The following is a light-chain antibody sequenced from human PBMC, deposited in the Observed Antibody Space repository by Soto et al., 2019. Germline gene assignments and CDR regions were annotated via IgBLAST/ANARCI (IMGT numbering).Light chain of an antibody. V-gene: IGKV3-20*01. CDR1: QSINSNY. CDR3: QQYNKWPWT. CDR2: GAS. Sequence: EVVLTQSPGTLSLSPGERVTLSCRPSQSINSNYLAWYQQKPGQAPRLLIYGASRRATGIPDRFSGSGSGTDFTLTISRLEPEDFAIYYCQQYNKWPWTFGQGTKVDIK. J-gene: IGKJ1*01.